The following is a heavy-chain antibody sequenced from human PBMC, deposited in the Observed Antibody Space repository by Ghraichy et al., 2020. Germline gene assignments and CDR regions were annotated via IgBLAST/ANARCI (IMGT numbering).Heavy chain of an antibody. CDR1: GGTFSSYA. D-gene: IGHD3-3*01. Sequence: SVKGSCKASGGTFSSYAISWVRQAPGQGLEWMGGIIPIFGTANYAQKFQGRVTITADESTSTAYMELSSLRSEDTAVYYCARVVYDFWSGYYSYFDYWGQGTLVTVSS. J-gene: IGHJ4*02. CDR3: ARVVYDFWSGYYSYFDY. CDR2: IIPIFGTA. V-gene: IGHV1-69*13.